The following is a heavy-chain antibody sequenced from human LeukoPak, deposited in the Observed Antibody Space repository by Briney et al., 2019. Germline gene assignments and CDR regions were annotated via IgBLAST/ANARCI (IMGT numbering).Heavy chain of an antibody. D-gene: IGHD3-22*01. CDR2: IYPGDSDT. V-gene: IGHV5-51*01. Sequence: GESLKISCKGSGYIFKSYWIGWVRRMPGKGLEWMGIIYPGDSDTIYSPSLEGQVTISVDKSISNAYLQWSSLKASDAAMYYCARVDYYEGSGYQYYFDYWGQGTLVTVSS. J-gene: IGHJ4*02. CDR1: GYIFKSYW. CDR3: ARVDYYEGSGYQYYFDY.